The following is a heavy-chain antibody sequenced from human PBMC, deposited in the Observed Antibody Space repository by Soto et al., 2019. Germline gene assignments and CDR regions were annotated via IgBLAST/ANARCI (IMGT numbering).Heavy chain of an antibody. CDR1: EGCSVITTRY. CDR3: VKHWTSSGNTGCAP. V-gene: IGHV4-39*01. CDR2: IYYSGAT. D-gene: IGHD1-1*01. Sequence: SVGEGCSVITTRYRDRKRQSPGNGLEWIGSIYYSGATYYHPSLKSRVTMSVDMPKNQVSLKLSSVTAADTAVYFCVKHWTSSGNTGCAPRGHGTQVPVSS. J-gene: IGHJ5*02.